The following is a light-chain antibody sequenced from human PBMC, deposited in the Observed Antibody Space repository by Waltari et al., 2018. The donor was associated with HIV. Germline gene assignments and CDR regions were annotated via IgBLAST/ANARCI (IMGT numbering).Light chain of an antibody. CDR1: SSDPGRYNY. V-gene: IGLV2-11*02. Sequence: QSALTQPRSVSGSPGQSVTISCTGISSDPGRYNYVSWYQQDPGKAPKLMLFDVNKRPSGVPARFSGSKSGNTASLTISGLQAEDEADYYCCSNAGSHVVFGGGTKVTVL. CDR3: CSNAGSHVV. CDR2: DVN. J-gene: IGLJ2*01.